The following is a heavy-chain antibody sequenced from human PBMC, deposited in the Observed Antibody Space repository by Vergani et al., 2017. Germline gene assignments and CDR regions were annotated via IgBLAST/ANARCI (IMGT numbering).Heavy chain of an antibody. CDR2: INPKSGGT. Sequence: QVQLVQSGAEVKKPGASVKVSCKASGYTFTDYDTQWVRQAPGQGLEWMGWINPKSGGTNYAQKFQGRVTMTRDTSISPAYMEVTRLRSDDTAVYYCAFAVAGIGFWGQGTLVTVSS. D-gene: IGHD6-19*01. V-gene: IGHV1-2*02. CDR1: GYTFTDYD. J-gene: IGHJ4*02. CDR3: AFAVAGIGF.